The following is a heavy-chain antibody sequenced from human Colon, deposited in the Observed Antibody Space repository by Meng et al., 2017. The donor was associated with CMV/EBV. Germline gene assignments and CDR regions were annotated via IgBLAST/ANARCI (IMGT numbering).Heavy chain of an antibody. CDR2: LHSGGDA. V-gene: IGHV3-53*01. J-gene: IGHJ6*02. CDR3: ARDWVPHGMDV. Sequence: GESLKISCAASGFIVSGNDMNWVRQAPGKGLEWVSVLHSGGDAKYADSVKGRFTIARDASQNTLFLQMDSLRVEDTAVYYCARDWVPHGMDVWGQGTTVTVSS. D-gene: IGHD1-1*01. CDR1: GFIVSGND.